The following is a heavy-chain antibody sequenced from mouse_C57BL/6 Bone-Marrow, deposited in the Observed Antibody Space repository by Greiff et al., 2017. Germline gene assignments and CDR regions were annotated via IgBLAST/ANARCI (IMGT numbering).Heavy chain of an antibody. CDR1: GYTFTSYW. D-gene: IGHD1-1*01. CDR3: ARREDYYGSRDY. CDR2: IDPSDSYT. J-gene: IGHJ2*01. Sequence: VQLQQPGAELVKPGASVTLSCKASGYTFTSYWMQWVKQRPGQGLEWIGEIDPSDSYTNYNQKFKGKATLTVDTSSSTAYMQLSSLTSEDSAVYYCARREDYYGSRDYWGQGTTLTVSS. V-gene: IGHV1-50*01.